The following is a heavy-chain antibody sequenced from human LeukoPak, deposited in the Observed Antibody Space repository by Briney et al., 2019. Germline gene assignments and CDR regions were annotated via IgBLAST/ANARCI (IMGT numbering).Heavy chain of an antibody. CDR2: ISGSGGST. J-gene: IGHJ5*02. Sequence: PGGSLRLSCVASGFTFSSYAMSWVRQAPGKGLEWVSAISGSGGSTYYADSVKGRFTISRDNSKNTLYLQMNSLRAEDTAVYYCAKDLGYSSAVDPWGQGTLVTVSS. D-gene: IGHD6-19*01. CDR1: GFTFSSYA. CDR3: AKDLGYSSAVDP. V-gene: IGHV3-23*01.